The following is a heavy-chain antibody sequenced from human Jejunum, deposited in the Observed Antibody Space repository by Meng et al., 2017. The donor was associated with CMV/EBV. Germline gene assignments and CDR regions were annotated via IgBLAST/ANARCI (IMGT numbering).Heavy chain of an antibody. D-gene: IGHD6-19*01. CDR3: ARGNGWRFDY. V-gene: IGHV7-4-1*01. CDR1: GYSFTSSS. Sequence: VQLVRSGCEFKKPGDSVKVSCQAAGYSFTSSSMNWGRHAPGQGLEWRGWININTGNPTYAQGFTGRFVFSLDTSVSTAYLQIDSLKADDTAVYYCARGNGWRFDYWGQGTLVTVSS. CDR2: ININTGNP. J-gene: IGHJ4*02.